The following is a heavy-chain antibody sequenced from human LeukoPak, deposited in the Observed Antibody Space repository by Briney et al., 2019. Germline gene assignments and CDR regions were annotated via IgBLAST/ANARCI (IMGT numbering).Heavy chain of an antibody. CDR1: GGSISSYY. CDR2: IHTSGST. D-gene: IGHD6-19*01. CDR3: AVVAQTTGWSFDY. Sequence: SETLSLTCIVSGGSISSYYWSWIRQPAGKGLEWIGQIHTSGSTNYNPSLKSRVAMSVDTSKNQFSLELSSVTAADTAVYYCAVVAQTTGWSFDYWGQGALVTVSS. V-gene: IGHV4-4*07. J-gene: IGHJ4*02.